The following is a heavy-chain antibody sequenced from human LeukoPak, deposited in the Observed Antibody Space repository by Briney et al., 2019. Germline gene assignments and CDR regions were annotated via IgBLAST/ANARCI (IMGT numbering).Heavy chain of an antibody. Sequence: GGSLRLSRAASGFTVSRNYMSWVRQAPGKGLEWVSVMYSIGSTYYADSVKGRFTISRDNSRNTLYLQMNSLRAEDTAVYYCARGSRGYYYDFDYWGQGTLVTVSS. CDR2: MYSIGST. CDR1: GFTVSRNY. D-gene: IGHD3-22*01. J-gene: IGHJ4*02. V-gene: IGHV3-53*01. CDR3: ARGSRGYYYDFDY.